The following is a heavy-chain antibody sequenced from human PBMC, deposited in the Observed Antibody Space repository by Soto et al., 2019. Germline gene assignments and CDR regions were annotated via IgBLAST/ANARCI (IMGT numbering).Heavy chain of an antibody. V-gene: IGHV5-51*01. J-gene: IGHJ6*02. Sequence: GESLNISCKGSGYSFTSYWIGWVRQMPGKGLEWMGIIYPGDSDTRYSPSFQGQVTISADESISTAYLQWSSLKASDTAMYYCASAISYGGVKHGMDVWGQGTTVTVSS. CDR1: GYSFTSYW. CDR3: ASAISYGGVKHGMDV. CDR2: IYPGDSDT. D-gene: IGHD3-16*01.